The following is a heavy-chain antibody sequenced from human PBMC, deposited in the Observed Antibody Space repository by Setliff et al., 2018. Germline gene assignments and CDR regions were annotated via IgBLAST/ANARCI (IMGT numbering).Heavy chain of an antibody. CDR2: INQGGGEQ. D-gene: IGHD3-22*01. CDR3: ARDPYDSSGYYSWLDY. J-gene: IGHJ4*02. Sequence: GGSVRLSCAASGFTFSSFWMSWVRQAPGKGLEWVANINQGGGEQFYVDSVKGRFTISRDNAKNSLYLQMNSLRAEDTAVYYCARDPYDSSGYYSWLDYWGQGTLVTVSS. CDR1: GFTFSSFW. V-gene: IGHV3-7*01.